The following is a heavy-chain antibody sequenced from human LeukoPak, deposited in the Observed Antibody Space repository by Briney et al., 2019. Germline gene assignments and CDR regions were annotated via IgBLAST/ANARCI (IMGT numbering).Heavy chain of an antibody. CDR1: GGSISSYY. CDR3: ARGAADYYGSGSYNHYYYYYYMDV. V-gene: IGHV4-59*13. CDR2: IYYSGST. J-gene: IGHJ6*03. Sequence: SETLSLTCTISGGSISSYYWSWIRQPPGKGLEWIGYIYYSGSTNYNPSLKSRVTISVDTSKNQFSLKLSSVTAADTAVYYCARGAADYYGSGSYNHYYYYYYMDVWGKGTTVTVSS. D-gene: IGHD3-10*01.